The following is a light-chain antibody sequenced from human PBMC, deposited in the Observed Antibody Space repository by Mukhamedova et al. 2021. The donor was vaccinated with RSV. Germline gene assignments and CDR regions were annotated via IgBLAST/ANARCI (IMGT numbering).Light chain of an antibody. Sequence: VSWYQKVPGKAPKLMIYDVSNRPSGVSIRFSGSKSGNTASLTISGLQAEDEADYYCSSYTTSDTLIFGGGTKLTVL. V-gene: IGLV2-14*04. CDR3: SSYTTSDTLI. J-gene: IGLJ2*01. CDR2: DVS.